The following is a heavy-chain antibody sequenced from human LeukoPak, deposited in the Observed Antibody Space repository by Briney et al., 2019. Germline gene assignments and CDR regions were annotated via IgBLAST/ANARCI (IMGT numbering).Heavy chain of an antibody. J-gene: IGHJ4*02. V-gene: IGHV3-53*04. Sequence: GGSLRLSCAASGFTVSSNYMSWVRQAPGKGLEWVSVIYSGGSTYYADSVKGRFTISRHNSKNTLYLQMNSLRAEDTAVYYCARAGLLRYFDWLPGDLDYWGQGTLVTVSS. CDR1: GFTVSSNY. D-gene: IGHD3-9*01. CDR3: ARAGLLRYFDWLPGDLDY. CDR2: IYSGGST.